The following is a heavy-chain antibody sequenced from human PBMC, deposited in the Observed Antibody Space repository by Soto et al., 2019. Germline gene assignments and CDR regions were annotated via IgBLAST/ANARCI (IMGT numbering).Heavy chain of an antibody. Sequence: EVQLVESGGGLVKPGGSLRLSCAASGFTFSNAWMNWVRQAPGKGLEWVGRIKSKTDGGTTDYAAPVKGRFTISRDDSKNTLYLQMNSLKTEDTAVYYCTTEKRDPYYYDSSGWEELYYFDYRGQGTLVTVSS. CDR3: TTEKRDPYYYDSSGWEELYYFDY. CDR2: IKSKTDGGTT. J-gene: IGHJ4*02. CDR1: GFTFSNAW. D-gene: IGHD3-22*01. V-gene: IGHV3-15*07.